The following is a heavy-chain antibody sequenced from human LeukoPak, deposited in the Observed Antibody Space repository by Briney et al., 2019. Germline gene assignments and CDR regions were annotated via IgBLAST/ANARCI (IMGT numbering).Heavy chain of an antibody. CDR3: ARGIAAAGNPNWFDP. CDR1: GFILSSYA. J-gene: IGHJ5*02. D-gene: IGHD6-13*01. CDR2: IWSDGSNK. V-gene: IGHV3-33*01. Sequence: PGGSLRLSRAPSGFILSSYAMHWVRQAPGTWQEWVAVIWSDGSNKYYADSVKGRFTISRDNSKNTLYLQMNRLRAEHTAVYYCARGIAAAGNPNWFDPWGQGTLVTVSS.